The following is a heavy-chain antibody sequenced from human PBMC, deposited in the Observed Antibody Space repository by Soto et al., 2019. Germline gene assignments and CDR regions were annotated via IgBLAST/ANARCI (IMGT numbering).Heavy chain of an antibody. CDR2: IIPIFGTA. J-gene: IGHJ4*02. CDR1: GGTFSSYA. Sequence: QVQLVQSGAEVKKPGSSVTVSCKASGGTFSSYAISWVRQAPGQGLEWMGVIIPIFGTANYAQKFQGRVTITAAESTSTAYMELSSLRSEDTAVYYCARALGYDYGDYGFDYWGQGTLVTVSS. D-gene: IGHD4-17*01. V-gene: IGHV1-69*01. CDR3: ARALGYDYGDYGFDY.